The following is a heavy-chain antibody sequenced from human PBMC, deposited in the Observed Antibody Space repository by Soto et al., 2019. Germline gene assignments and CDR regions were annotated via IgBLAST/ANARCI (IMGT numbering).Heavy chain of an antibody. D-gene: IGHD2-2*01. V-gene: IGHV4-30-2*01. J-gene: IGHJ3*02. CDR3: AREAGYAQRNDAFDI. CDR2: IYHSGST. CDR1: GGSISSGGYS. Sequence: PSETLSLTXAVSGGSISSGGYSWSWIRQPPGTGLEYIGHIYHSGSTYYSPSLKSRVTLSVDRSKNQFSLKLSSVTAADTAVYYCAREAGYAQRNDAFDIWGQGTMVTVSS.